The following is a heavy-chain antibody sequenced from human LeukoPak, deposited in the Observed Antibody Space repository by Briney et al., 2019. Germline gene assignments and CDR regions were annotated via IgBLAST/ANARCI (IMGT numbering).Heavy chain of an antibody. V-gene: IGHV4-61*01. Sequence: SETLSLTCTVSGGSVSSGTYYWSWIRQPPGKGLEWIEYIYYTGSTNYNPSLKSRLTISVDTSKNQFSLKLSSVTAADTAVYYCARRGGSGRSFDYWGQGTLVTVSP. J-gene: IGHJ4*02. CDR1: GGSVSSGTYY. D-gene: IGHD3-10*01. CDR3: ARRGGSGRSFDY. CDR2: IYYTGST.